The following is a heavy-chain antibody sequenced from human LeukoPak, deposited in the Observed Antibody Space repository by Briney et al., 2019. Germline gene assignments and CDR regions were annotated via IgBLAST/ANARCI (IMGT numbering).Heavy chain of an antibody. D-gene: IGHD3-10*01. Sequence: SETLSLTCTVSGGSISSSSYYWGWIRQPPGKGLEWIGSIYYSGSTYYNPSLKSRVTISVDTSKNQFSLKLSSVTAADTAVYYCARDTRLGFGEFFLDYWGQGTLVTVSS. CDR3: ARDTRLGFGEFFLDY. CDR1: GGSISSSSYY. V-gene: IGHV4-39*07. J-gene: IGHJ4*02. CDR2: IYYSGST.